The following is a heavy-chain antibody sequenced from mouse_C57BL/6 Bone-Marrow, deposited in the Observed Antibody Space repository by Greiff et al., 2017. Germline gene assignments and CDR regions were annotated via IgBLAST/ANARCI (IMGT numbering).Heavy chain of an antibody. Sequence: VQLQQPGAELVRPGSSVKLSCKASGYTFTSYWMDWVKQRPGQGLEWIGNIYPSDSETHYNQKFKDKATLTVDKSSSTAYMQLSSLASEVSAGYYCAVITTGLDYWGQGTTLTVSS. D-gene: IGHD1-1*01. CDR3: AVITTGLDY. V-gene: IGHV1-61*01. CDR1: GYTFTSYW. J-gene: IGHJ2*01. CDR2: IYPSDSET.